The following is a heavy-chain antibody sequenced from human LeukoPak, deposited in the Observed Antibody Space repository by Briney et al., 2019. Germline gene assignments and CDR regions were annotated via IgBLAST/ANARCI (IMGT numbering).Heavy chain of an antibody. D-gene: IGHD3-16*01. CDR3: ARGVGDRFFDY. J-gene: IGHJ4*02. CDR2: VYYSGTT. CDR1: GGSISSYY. Sequence: SETLSLTCTVSGGSISSYYWSWIRQPPGKGLEWIGYVYYSGTTNYNPSLKSRVTISVDTSKNQFYLKLSSVTAADTAVFYCARGVGDRFFDYWGQGTLVTVSS. V-gene: IGHV4-59*01.